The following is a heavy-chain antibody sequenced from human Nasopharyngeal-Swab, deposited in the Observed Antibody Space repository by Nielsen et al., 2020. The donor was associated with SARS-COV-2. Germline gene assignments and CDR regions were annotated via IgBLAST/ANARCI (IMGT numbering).Heavy chain of an antibody. Sequence: WIRQPPGKGLEWIGYIYYSGSTNYNPSLKSRVTISVDTSNNQFSLKLSSVTAADTAVYYCARASVVPAAMDYYYYMDVWGKGTTVTVSS. J-gene: IGHJ6*03. CDR3: ARASVVPAAMDYYYYMDV. V-gene: IGHV4-59*01. D-gene: IGHD2-2*01. CDR2: IYYSGST.